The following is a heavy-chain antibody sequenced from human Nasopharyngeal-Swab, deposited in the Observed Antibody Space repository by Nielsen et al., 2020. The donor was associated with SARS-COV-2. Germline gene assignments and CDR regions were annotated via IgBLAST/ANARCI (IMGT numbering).Heavy chain of an antibody. Sequence: ASVKVSCKASGYTFTGYYIHWVRQAPGQGLEWMGWINPNGGGPNYAQEFQGRVTMTRDTSISTTYMDLRWLRSDDTAVYYCARGPAHGAYPSRASFDLWGRGTLVSVSS. D-gene: IGHD3-16*01. CDR3: ARGPAHGAYPSRASFDL. CDR1: GYTFTGYY. CDR2: INPNGGGP. V-gene: IGHV1-2*02. J-gene: IGHJ2*01.